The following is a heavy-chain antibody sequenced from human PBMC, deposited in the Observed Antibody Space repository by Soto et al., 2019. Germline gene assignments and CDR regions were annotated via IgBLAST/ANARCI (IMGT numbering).Heavy chain of an antibody. Sequence: GSLRLSCAASGFTVSSNYMSWVRQAPGKGLEWVSVIYSGGSTYYADSVKGRFTISRDNSKNTLYLQMNSLRAEDTAVYYCARDRCSSTSCYGYYYYYMDVWGKGTTVTVSS. V-gene: IGHV3-66*01. CDR2: IYSGGST. CDR3: ARDRCSSTSCYGYYYYYMDV. D-gene: IGHD2-2*01. J-gene: IGHJ6*03. CDR1: GFTVSSNY.